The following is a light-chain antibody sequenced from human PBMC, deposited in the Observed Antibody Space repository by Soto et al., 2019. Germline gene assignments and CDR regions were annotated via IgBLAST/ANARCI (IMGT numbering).Light chain of an antibody. J-gene: IGKJ4*01. CDR3: RLRTNWPLT. CDR1: QSVSSF. V-gene: IGKV3-11*01. CDR2: DAS. Sequence: EIVLTQSPDTLSLSPGERATLYCRATQSVSSFLAWYPQKPVPAPRLLFYDASNRATRIPARFSGSGSGTDFTLTTSSLEPEDFAVYDGRLRTNWPLTFGGGTRVEIQ.